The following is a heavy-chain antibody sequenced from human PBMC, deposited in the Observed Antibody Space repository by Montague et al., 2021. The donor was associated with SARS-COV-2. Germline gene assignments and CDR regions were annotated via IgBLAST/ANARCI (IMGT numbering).Heavy chain of an antibody. CDR3: ARVFPRWLQFDPYFDY. CDR2: IYYSGST. D-gene: IGHD5-24*01. CDR1: GGSISSYY. Sequence: SETLSLTCTVSGGSISSYYWSWIRQPPGKGLEWIGYIYYSGSTNYNPSLKSRVTISVDTSKNQFSLKLSSVTAADTAVYYCARVFPRWLQFDPYFDYGAREPWSPAPQ. V-gene: IGHV4-59*01. J-gene: IGHJ4*02.